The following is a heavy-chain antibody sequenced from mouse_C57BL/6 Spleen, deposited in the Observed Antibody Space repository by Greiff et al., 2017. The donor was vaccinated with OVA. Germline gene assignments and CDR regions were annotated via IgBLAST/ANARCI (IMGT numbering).Heavy chain of an antibody. CDR2: INPNNGGT. CDR3: ARGDGYDDYAMDY. V-gene: IGHV1-26*01. J-gene: IGHJ4*01. CDR1: GYTFTDYY. D-gene: IGHD2-2*01. Sequence: VQLQQSGPELVKPGASVKISCKASGYTFTDYYMNWVKQSHGKSLEWIGDINPNNGGTSYNQKFKGKATLTVDKSSSTAYMELRSLTSEDSAVYYCARGDGYDDYAMDYWGQGTSVTVSS.